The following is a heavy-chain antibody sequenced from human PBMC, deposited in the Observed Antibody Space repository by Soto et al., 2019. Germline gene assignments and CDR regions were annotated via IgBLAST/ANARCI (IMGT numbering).Heavy chain of an antibody. CDR3: ARQGRDGHNQGYGMDV. Sequence: LGESLKISCKGSGDSFNTYWIAWVRQMPGKGLEWMGITHPGDSETRYSPSFEGQVTISADKSISTAYLQWSSLKASDTAMYYCARQGRDGHNQGYGMDVWGQGTTVTRLL. CDR1: GDSFNTYW. V-gene: IGHV5-51*01. J-gene: IGHJ6*02. CDR2: THPGDSET.